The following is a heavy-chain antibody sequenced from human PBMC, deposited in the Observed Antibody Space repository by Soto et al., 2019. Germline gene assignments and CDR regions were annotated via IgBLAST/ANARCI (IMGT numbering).Heavy chain of an antibody. V-gene: IGHV4-34*01. CDR3: ARVEGSSSYFDY. CDR1: GGSFSGYY. Sequence: QVQLQQWGAGLLKPSETLSLTCAVYGGSFSGYYWSWIRQPPGKGLEWIGEINHSGSTNYNPSLKSRVTISVDTSKNQFSLKLSSVTAADTAVYYCARVEGSSSYFDYWGQGTLVTVSS. J-gene: IGHJ4*02. CDR2: INHSGST. D-gene: IGHD6-6*01.